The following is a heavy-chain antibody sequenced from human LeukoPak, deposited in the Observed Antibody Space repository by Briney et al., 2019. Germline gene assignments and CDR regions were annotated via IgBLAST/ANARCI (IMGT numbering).Heavy chain of an antibody. Sequence: PGGSLRLSCAASGFTFSLYWMSWVRQAPGKGLEWVANMNLDGSEKYYVDSVKGRFTISRDNAKNSLYLQMSSLRAEDTAVYYCAKGHTATSGIYWGQGTLVTVSS. J-gene: IGHJ4*02. D-gene: IGHD3-10*01. CDR3: AKGHTATSGIY. CDR1: GFTFSLYW. CDR2: MNLDGSEK. V-gene: IGHV3-7*01.